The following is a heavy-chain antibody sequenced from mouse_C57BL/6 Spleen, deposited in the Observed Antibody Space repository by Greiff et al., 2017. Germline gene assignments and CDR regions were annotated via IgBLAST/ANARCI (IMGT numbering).Heavy chain of an antibody. V-gene: IGHV1-52*01. Sequence: QVQLQQPGAELVRPGSSVKLSCKASGYTFTSYWMHWVKQRPIQGLEWIGNIDPSDSETHYNQKFKDKATLTVDKSSSTAYMQLSSLTSEDSAVYYCARKYYGSRGWYFDVWGTETTVTVSS. CDR1: GYTFTSYW. J-gene: IGHJ1*03. CDR3: ARKYYGSRGWYFDV. CDR2: IDPSDSET. D-gene: IGHD1-1*01.